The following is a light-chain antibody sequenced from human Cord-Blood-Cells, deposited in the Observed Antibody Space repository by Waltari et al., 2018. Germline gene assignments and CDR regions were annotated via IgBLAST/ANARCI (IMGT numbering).Light chain of an antibody. V-gene: IGKV1-33*01. Sequence: DIQMTQSPSSLSVSVGDRVTITCQASQDISNYLNWYQQKPGKAPKLLIYDASNLETGVPSRFSGSGSGTDFTFTISSLRPEDIATYYCQQYDNLPYTFGQGTKLEIK. CDR1: QDISNY. CDR2: DAS. CDR3: QQYDNLPYT. J-gene: IGKJ2*01.